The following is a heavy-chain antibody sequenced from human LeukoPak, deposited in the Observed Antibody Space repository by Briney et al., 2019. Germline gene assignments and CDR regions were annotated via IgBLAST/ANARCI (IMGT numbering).Heavy chain of an antibody. V-gene: IGHV4-4*02. CDR1: GGSISSSNW. CDR2: IYHSGST. D-gene: IGHD3-10*01. J-gene: IGHJ5*02. CDR3: ATIPITMVRGVQWFDP. Sequence: SETLSLTCAVSGGSISSSNWWSWVRQPPGKGLEWIGEIYHSGSTNYNPSLKSRVTISVDKSKNQFSLKLSSVTAADTAVYYCATIPITMVRGVQWFDPWGQGTLVTVSS.